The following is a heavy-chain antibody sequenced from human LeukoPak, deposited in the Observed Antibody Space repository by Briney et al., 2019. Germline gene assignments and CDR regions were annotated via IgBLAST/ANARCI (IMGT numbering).Heavy chain of an antibody. V-gene: IGHV3-15*01. J-gene: IGHJ6*03. CDR1: GFTFSSYG. Sequence: PGGSLRLSCAASGFTFSSYGMHWVRQAPGKGLEWVGRIKSKTDGGTTDYAAPVKGRFTISRDDSKNTLYLQMNSLKTEDTAVYYCTTRVPGTVGVYYMDVWGKGTTVTVSS. CDR3: TTRVPGTVGVYYMDV. D-gene: IGHD2-2*01. CDR2: IKSKTDGGTT.